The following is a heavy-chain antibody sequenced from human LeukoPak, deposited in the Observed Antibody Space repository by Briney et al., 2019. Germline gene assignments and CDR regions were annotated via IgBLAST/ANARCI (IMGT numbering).Heavy chain of an antibody. D-gene: IGHD6-13*01. J-gene: IGHJ4*02. CDR3: AKRPDPSGGSSLFCREEYYCDY. CDR1: RFTFSRVR. Sequence: GGSLRLSSAPSRFTFSRVRITRVRQAPGKGLEWVANINEHGTVKHSTDTVKGRFTLSRDNAKKSQYMQMKTLRAEDTPVYYSAKRPDPSGGSSLFCREEYYCDYWGQGTLVTVSS. CDR2: INEHGTVK. V-gene: IGHV3-7*03.